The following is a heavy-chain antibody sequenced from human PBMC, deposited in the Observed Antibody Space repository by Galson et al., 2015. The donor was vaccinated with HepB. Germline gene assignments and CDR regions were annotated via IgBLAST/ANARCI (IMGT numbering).Heavy chain of an antibody. CDR2: IKSDGSRT. D-gene: IGHD6-6*01. CDR1: GFTFSSYW. V-gene: IGHV3-74*01. J-gene: IGHJ6*03. Sequence: SLRLSCAASGFTFSSYWMHWVRQAPGKGLVWVSRIKSDGSRTRYADSVKGRFTISRDNAKNTLYLQMNSVRAEDTAVYYCVRDVRVRLAAPFGTATYFYYYMDVWGKGTTGTVPS. CDR3: VRDVRVRLAAPFGTATYFYYYMDV.